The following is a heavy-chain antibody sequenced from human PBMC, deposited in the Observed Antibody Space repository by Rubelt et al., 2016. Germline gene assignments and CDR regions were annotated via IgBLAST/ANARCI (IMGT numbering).Heavy chain of an antibody. J-gene: IGHJ4*01. Sequence: EVQLVESGGGLVQPGGSLRLSCAASGFTFGDFVIHWVRQAPGKGLDWVSLISGDGFTYYADSGKGRFTLARDNSKNSLYLQMNSLRTEDTALYYCAATRQGTTPFDYWGHGTLVTVSS. CDR3: AATRQGTTPFDY. V-gene: IGHV3-43*02. CDR2: ISGDGFT. CDR1: GFTFGDFV. D-gene: IGHD2/OR15-2a*01.